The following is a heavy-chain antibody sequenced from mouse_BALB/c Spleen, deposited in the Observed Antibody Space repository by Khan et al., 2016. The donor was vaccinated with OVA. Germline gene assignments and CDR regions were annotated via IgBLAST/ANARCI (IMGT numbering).Heavy chain of an antibody. D-gene: IGHD1-3*01. V-gene: IGHV5-17*02. Sequence: VELLESGGGLVQPGGSRKLTCAASGFSFSSFGIHWVRQAPKKGLEWLAYISSGSSTNYYADTVKGRFTISRDTPKSTLFMQMTRLRSEDTAMYYCARSRYNFDRYYDVWGAGTSVTVSS. CDR3: ARSRYNFDRYYDV. CDR2: ISSGSSTN. J-gene: IGHJ1*01. CDR1: GFSFSSFG.